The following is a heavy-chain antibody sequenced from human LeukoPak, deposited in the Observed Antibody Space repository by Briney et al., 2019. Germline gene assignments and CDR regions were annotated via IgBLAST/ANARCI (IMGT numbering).Heavy chain of an antibody. J-gene: IGHJ4*02. D-gene: IGHD2-15*01. Sequence: ASVKVSCKASGYTFTRYYMHWVRQAPGQGLEWMGIINPSGGSTSYAQKFQGRVTMTRDTSTSTVYMELNSLRSEDTAVYYCAKGYCSGGTGYSYDYWGQGTLVTVSS. CDR3: AKGYCSGGTGYSYDY. CDR2: INPSGGST. CDR1: GYTFTRYY. V-gene: IGHV1-46*01.